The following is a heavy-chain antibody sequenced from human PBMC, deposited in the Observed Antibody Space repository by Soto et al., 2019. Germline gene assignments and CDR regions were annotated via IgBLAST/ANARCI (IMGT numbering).Heavy chain of an antibody. D-gene: IGHD4-4*01. V-gene: IGHV3-30-3*01. J-gene: IGHJ5*02. CDR2: ISYDGSNK. Sequence: QVQLVESGGGVVQPGRSLRLSCAASGFTFSSYAMHWVRQAPGKGLEWVAVISYDGSNKYYADSVKGRFTSSRDNSRNTRYLQMNSLRAEDTAVYYCAAGNNGFDHWGQGTLVTVSS. CDR3: AAGNNGFDH. CDR1: GFTFSSYA.